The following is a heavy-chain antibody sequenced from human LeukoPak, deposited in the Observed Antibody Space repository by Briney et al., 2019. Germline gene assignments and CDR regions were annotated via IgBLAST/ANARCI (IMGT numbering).Heavy chain of an antibody. CDR1: GYTLTSYD. Sequence: ASVKVSCKASGYTLTSYDINWVRQATGQGLEWMGWISTYNGNTNYVQKLQGRVTLTTDTSTSTAYMELRSLRSDDTAVYYCARDPGQYYDILTGYYTPYYFDYWGQGTLVTVSS. CDR2: ISTYNGNT. D-gene: IGHD3-9*01. CDR3: ARDPGQYYDILTGYYTPYYFDY. J-gene: IGHJ4*02. V-gene: IGHV1-18*01.